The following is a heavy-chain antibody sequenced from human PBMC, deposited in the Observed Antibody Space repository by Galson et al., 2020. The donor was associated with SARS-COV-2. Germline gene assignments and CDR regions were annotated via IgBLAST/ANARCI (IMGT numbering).Heavy chain of an antibody. Sequence: GGSLRLSCADSGFTVSSDYISWVRQAPGKGLEWVSVIYADGNTYYTDSVKGRFTISRDNSKNTLSLQMDSLRVEDTAVYYCAKGGGAFCGNDCLRTFDYWGQGTLVTVSS. CDR2: IYADGNT. J-gene: IGHJ4*02. CDR3: AKGGGAFCGNDCLRTFDY. D-gene: IGHD2-21*02. V-gene: IGHV3-53*01. CDR1: GFTVSSDY.